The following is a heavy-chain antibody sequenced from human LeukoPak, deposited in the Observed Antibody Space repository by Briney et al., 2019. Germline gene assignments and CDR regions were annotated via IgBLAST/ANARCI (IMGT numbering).Heavy chain of an antibody. V-gene: IGHV4-59*08. D-gene: IGHD3-22*01. CDR2: IYGSGST. CDR1: GGSIISSY. Sequence: SETLSLTCTVSGGSIISSYWSWIRQPPGKGLEGIGYIYGSGSTYYNPSLKSRVNISVDTAKKQFSLKLTSVTAADTAVYYCARAYYYASSAFDIWGQGTMVTVSS. CDR3: ARAYYYASSAFDI. J-gene: IGHJ3*02.